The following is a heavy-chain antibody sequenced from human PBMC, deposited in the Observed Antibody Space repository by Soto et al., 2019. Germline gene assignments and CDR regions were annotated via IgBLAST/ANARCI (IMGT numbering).Heavy chain of an antibody. CDR1: GFTFSSYG. CDR3: VRRGYNWQFSDY. Sequence: GGSLRLSCAASGFTFSSYGMSWVRQAPGKGLEWVSSISNSGSEIFYAASVKGRFTISRDSSKNTLYLEMSSLRPEDTAVDYCVRRGYNWQFSDYWGQGTLVTVSS. CDR2: ISNSGSEI. J-gene: IGHJ4*02. D-gene: IGHD6-25*01. V-gene: IGHV3-23*01.